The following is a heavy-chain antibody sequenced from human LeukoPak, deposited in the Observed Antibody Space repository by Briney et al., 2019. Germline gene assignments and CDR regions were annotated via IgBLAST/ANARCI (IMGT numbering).Heavy chain of an antibody. CDR3: ARRGDQGYMDV. D-gene: IGHD7-27*01. V-gene: IGHV3-23*05. J-gene: IGHJ6*03. Sequence: YYTGSVMGRFTISRDSARNTVSLQMSSLSAEDTAIYYCARRGDQGYMDVWGKGATVIVSS.